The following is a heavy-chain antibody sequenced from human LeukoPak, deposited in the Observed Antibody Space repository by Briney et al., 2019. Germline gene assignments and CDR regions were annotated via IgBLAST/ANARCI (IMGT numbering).Heavy chain of an antibody. D-gene: IGHD3-22*01. Sequence: GGSLRLSCAASGFTFSSYAMHWVRQAPGKGLEWVAVISYDGSNKYYADSVKGRFTISRDNSKDTLYLQMNSLRAEDTAVYYCATDFYDTTWGQGTLVTVSS. CDR3: ATDFYDTT. CDR1: GFTFSSYA. J-gene: IGHJ5*02. V-gene: IGHV3-30-3*01. CDR2: ISYDGSNK.